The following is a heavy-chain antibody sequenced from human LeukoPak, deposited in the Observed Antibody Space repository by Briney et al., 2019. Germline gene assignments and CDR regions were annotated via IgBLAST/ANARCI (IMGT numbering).Heavy chain of an antibody. Sequence: GSSVKVSCKASGGTFSSYAIGWVRQAPGQGLEWMGRIIPIFGTANYAQKFQGRVTITTDESTSTAYMELSSLRSEDTAVYYCARGGLYCSGGSCYSESFDYWGQGTLVTVSS. CDR1: GGTFSSYA. J-gene: IGHJ4*02. CDR3: ARGGLYCSGGSCYSESFDY. D-gene: IGHD2-15*01. V-gene: IGHV1-69*05. CDR2: IIPIFGTA.